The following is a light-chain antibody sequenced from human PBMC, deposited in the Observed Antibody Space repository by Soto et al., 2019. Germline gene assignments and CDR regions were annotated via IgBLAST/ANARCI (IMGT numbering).Light chain of an antibody. V-gene: IGKV3-11*01. CDR2: DAS. J-gene: IGKJ3*01. CDR3: QQRHSWPPIFT. Sequence: EIVLTQSPATLSLSPGERATLSCRASQSVSSYLAWYQQKPGQAPRLLIYDASNRATGIPARFSGSGYGTDFTLTISSLEPEDFAVYYCQQRHSWPPIFTFGPGTKLDIK. CDR1: QSVSSY.